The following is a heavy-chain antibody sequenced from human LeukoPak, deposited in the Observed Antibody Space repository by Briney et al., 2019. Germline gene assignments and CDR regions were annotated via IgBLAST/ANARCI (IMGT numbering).Heavy chain of an antibody. D-gene: IGHD2-21*01. J-gene: IGHJ3*02. Sequence: GGSLRLSCAASGFTFNTYFMHWVRQAPGKGLEWVADIASDGSHTFYVEPVKGRFTISRDNSKNTLYLQMNSLRAEDTAVYFCARERQDTILHSGAFDIWGQGTMVTVSS. V-gene: IGHV3-30-3*01. CDR2: IASDGSHT. CDR3: ARERQDTILHSGAFDI. CDR1: GFTFNTYF.